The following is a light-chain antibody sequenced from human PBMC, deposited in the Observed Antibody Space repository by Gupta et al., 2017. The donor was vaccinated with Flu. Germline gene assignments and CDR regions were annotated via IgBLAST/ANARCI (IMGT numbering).Light chain of an antibody. CDR1: QSLVHRNGNTY. CDR2: RVS. CDR3: MQGTHWPT. V-gene: IGKV2-30*02. Sequence: PVTLGQPASISCRSSQSLVHRNGNTYLTWFQQRPGQSPRRLIYRVSKRDYGVPDRFSGSGSGTDFTLKISRVEAEDIGVYYCMQGTHWPTFGQGTKVEIK. J-gene: IGKJ1*01.